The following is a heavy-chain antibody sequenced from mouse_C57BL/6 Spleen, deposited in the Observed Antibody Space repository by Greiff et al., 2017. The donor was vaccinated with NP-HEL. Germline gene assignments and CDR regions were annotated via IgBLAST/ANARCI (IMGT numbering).Heavy chain of an antibody. D-gene: IGHD1-1*01. CDR1: GYTFTDYY. CDR3: ARGYYGSSPSWFAY. V-gene: IGHV1-19*01. CDR2: INPYNGGT. J-gene: IGHJ3*01. Sequence: SGPVLVKPGASVKMSCKASGYTFTDYYMNWVKQSHGKSLEWIGVINPYNGGTSYNQKFKGKATLTVDKSSSTAYMGLNSLTSEDSAVYYCARGYYGSSPSWFAYWGQGTLVTVSA.